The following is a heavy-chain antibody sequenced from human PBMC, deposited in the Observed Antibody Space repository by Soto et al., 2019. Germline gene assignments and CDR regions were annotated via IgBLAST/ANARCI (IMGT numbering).Heavy chain of an antibody. J-gene: IGHJ4*02. D-gene: IGHD3-22*01. V-gene: IGHV3-23*01. CDR3: APGRISYYYDSSGTPEIDY. CDR2: ISGSGGST. CDR1: GFTFSSYA. Sequence: GGSLRLSCAASGFTFSSYAMSWVRQAPGKGLEWVSAISGSGGSTYYADSVKGRFTISRDNSKNTLYLQMNSLRAEDTAVYYCAPGRISYYYDSSGTPEIDYWGQGTLVTVSS.